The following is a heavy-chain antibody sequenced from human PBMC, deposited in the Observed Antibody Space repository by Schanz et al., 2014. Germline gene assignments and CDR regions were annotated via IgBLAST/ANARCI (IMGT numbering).Heavy chain of an antibody. D-gene: IGHD3-9*01. CDR2: FIVDSGNT. J-gene: IGHJ4*02. Sequence: EVQLVESGGGLVKPGGSLRLSCAASGFTFSSYSMNWVRQAPGKGLEWVSGFIVDSGNTYYAGSVKGRFSISRDYSKNTLYLQMNSLRAEDTAVYYCARDSRPNYDFLTAYYSIDYWGQGTLVTVSS. V-gene: IGHV3-21*01. CDR1: GFTFSSYS. CDR3: ARDSRPNYDFLTAYYSIDY.